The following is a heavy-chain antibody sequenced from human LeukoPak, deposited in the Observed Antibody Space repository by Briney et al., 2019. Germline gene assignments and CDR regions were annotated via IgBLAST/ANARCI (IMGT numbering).Heavy chain of an antibody. CDR1: GGSISSYY. V-gene: IGHV4-59*08. CDR2: IYYSGST. J-gene: IGHJ4*02. D-gene: IGHD3-10*01. Sequence: SETLSLTCTVSGGSISSYYWSWIRQPPGKGLEWIGYIYYSGSTNYNPSLKSRVTISVDTSKNQFSLKLSSVTAADAAVYYCARHGDFGGFGELFREYYFDYWGQGTLVTVSS. CDR3: ARHGDFGGFGELFREYYFDY.